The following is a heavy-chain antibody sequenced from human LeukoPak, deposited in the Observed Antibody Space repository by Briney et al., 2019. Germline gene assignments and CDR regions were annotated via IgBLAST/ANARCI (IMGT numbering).Heavy chain of an antibody. Sequence: SVKVSCKASGGTFSSYAISWVRQAPGQGLEWMGGIIPIFGTANYAQKFQGRVTMTRNTSISTAYMELSSLRFGDTAVYYCARIHYGSGAAFDYWGQGTLVTVSS. J-gene: IGHJ4*02. D-gene: IGHD3-10*01. CDR2: IIPIFGTA. CDR1: GGTFSSYA. CDR3: ARIHYGSGAAFDY. V-gene: IGHV1-69*05.